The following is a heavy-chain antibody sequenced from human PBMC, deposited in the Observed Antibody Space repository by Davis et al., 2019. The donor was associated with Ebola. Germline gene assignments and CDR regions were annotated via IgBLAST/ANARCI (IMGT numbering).Heavy chain of an antibody. V-gene: IGHV3-33*06. CDR3: AKGGNLGGHRYFDY. Sequence: PGGSLRLSCAPSGFTFSRYAMHWVRQAPGKGLEWVAGIWYDGTNIKYADSVRGRFTISRDNSKNTLFLQMDSLRADDTALYYCAKGGNLGGHRYFDYWGQGTLVTVSS. D-gene: IGHD1-7*01. J-gene: IGHJ4*02. CDR2: IWYDGTNI. CDR1: GFTFSRYA.